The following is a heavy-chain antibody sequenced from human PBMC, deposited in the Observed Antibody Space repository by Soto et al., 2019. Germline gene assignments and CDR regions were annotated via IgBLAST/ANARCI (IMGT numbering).Heavy chain of an antibody. CDR1: GGSISGSYYY. CDR2: VFYTGFT. Sequence: SETLSLTCAVSGGSISGSYYYWGWLRQSPGRGPEWIGSVFYTGFTSYNPSLESRVSVSVDTSKNQFSLKVSAVTAADTAAYYCASSQKGYNWNYFDHWGQGALVTVSS. D-gene: IGHD1-20*01. V-gene: IGHV4-39*01. CDR3: ASSQKGYNWNYFDH. J-gene: IGHJ4*02.